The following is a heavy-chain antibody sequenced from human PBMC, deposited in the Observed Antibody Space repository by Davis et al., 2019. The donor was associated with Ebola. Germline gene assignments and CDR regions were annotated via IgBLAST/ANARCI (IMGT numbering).Heavy chain of an antibody. CDR3: AKDYFDY. J-gene: IGHJ4*02. V-gene: IGHV3-64*04. Sequence: GGSLRLSCSASGFTFSAFPMHWVRQPPGKGLEYVSAISSDGGSTYYADSVKGRFTISRDNSKNTLYLQMNSLRAEDTAVYYCAKDYFDYWGQGTLVTVSS. CDR2: ISSDGGST. CDR1: GFTFSAFP.